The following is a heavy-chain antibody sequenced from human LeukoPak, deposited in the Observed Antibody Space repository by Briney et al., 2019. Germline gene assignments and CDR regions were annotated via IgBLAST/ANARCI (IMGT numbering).Heavy chain of an antibody. CDR2: INPNSGST. Sequence: GASVKVSCKASGYTFTGYYMHWVRQAPGQGLEWMGWINPNSGSTNYAQKFQGRVTMTRDTSISTAYMELSRLRSDDTAVYYCARPSYYYDHFDYWGQGTLVTVSS. J-gene: IGHJ4*02. V-gene: IGHV1-2*02. CDR3: ARPSYYYDHFDY. D-gene: IGHD3-22*01. CDR1: GYTFTGYY.